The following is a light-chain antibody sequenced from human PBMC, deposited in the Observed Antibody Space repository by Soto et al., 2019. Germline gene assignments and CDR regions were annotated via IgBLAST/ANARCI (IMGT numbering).Light chain of an antibody. J-gene: IGKJ5*01. CDR1: QSVSSSY. CDR3: QQYGRSPQIT. V-gene: IGKV3-20*01. Sequence: EIVLTQSPGTLSLSPGERATLSCRASQSVSSSYLAWYQQKPGQAPRLLIYGASTRATGIPDRFSGSGSGTDFTLTISRLEPEDFAVYYYQQYGRSPQITFGQGTRLEIK. CDR2: GAS.